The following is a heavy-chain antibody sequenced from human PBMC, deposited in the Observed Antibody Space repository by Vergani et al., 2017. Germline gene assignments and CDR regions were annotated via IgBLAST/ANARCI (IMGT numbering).Heavy chain of an antibody. V-gene: IGHV4-38-2*01. CDR3: AIGTIAVAVGFDY. CDR2: IYHSGST. Sequence: QVQLQESGPGPVKPSETPSLPCAVSGYSISSGYYWGWTRQPPGKGLEWMGSIYHSGSTYYNASLKSRVTISVDTSKNQFSLKLTSVTAADTAVYYCAIGTIAVAVGFDYWGQGTLVTVSS. D-gene: IGHD6-19*01. J-gene: IGHJ4*02. CDR1: GYSISSGYY.